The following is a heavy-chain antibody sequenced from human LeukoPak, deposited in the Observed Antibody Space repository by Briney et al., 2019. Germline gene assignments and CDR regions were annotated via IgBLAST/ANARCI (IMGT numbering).Heavy chain of an antibody. CDR2: IYYSGNT. V-gene: IGHV4-39*01. J-gene: IGHJ5*02. CDR3: ARRRAGRDWFNP. CDR1: GGSISSSNYY. D-gene: IGHD6-19*01. Sequence: SETLSLTCAVSGGSISSSNYYWGWIRQPPGQGLEWIGSIYYSGNTYYNPSLKSRVTISVDTSKNQFSLKLSSVTATDTAVYYCARRRAGRDWFNPWGQGTRVTVSS.